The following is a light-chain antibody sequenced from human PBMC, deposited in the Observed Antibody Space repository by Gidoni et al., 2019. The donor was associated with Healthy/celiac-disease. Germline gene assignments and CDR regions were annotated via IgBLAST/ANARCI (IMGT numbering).Light chain of an antibody. CDR1: SSAVGGYNY. V-gene: IGLV2-14*01. CDR3: SSYTSSSTPLV. CDR2: EVS. Sequence: QSALTQPASVSGSPGQSITISCTGTSSAVGGYNYVSWYQQHPGKAPKLMIYEVSNRPSGVPDRFSGSKSGNTASLTISGLQAEDEADYYCSSYTSSSTPLVFGTGTKVTVL. J-gene: IGLJ1*01.